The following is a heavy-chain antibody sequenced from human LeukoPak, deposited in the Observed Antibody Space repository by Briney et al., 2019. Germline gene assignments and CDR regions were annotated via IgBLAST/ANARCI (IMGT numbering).Heavy chain of an antibody. CDR2: MNGEGTTI. D-gene: IGHD1-7*01. CDR1: GLTFRTTW. J-gene: IGHJ4*02. CDR3: ATARNFRFEY. V-gene: IGHV3-74*01. Sequence: GGSLRLSCATSGLTFRTTWMHWVRQAPGKGLMWVSRMNGEGTTIDYADSVKGRFAVSRDYAKNTLFLQMNNLRTEDTALYFCATARNFRFEYWGQGSLVIVSA.